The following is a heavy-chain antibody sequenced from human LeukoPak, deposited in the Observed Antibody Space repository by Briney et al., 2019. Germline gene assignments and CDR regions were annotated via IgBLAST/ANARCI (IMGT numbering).Heavy chain of an antibody. CDR1: GFTFSNYA. CDR3: ARDRIAVAGTAVD. CDR2: TTARGDSP. D-gene: IGHD6-19*01. Sequence: GGSLRLSCVASGFTFSNYAMSWVRQAPGKGLEWVSVTTARGDSPYYADSVKGRFTISRDNAKNSLYLQMNSLRAEDTAVYYCARDRIAVAGTAVDWGQGTLVTVSS. J-gene: IGHJ4*02. V-gene: IGHV3-23*01.